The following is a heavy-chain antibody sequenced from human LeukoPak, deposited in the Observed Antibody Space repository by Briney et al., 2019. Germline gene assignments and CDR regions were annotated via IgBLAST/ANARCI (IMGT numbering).Heavy chain of an antibody. V-gene: IGHV3-21*01. J-gene: IGHJ5*01. Sequence: GGSLRLSCAASGFTFSSYSMNWVRQAPGKGLEWVSSISSSSSYIYYADSLKGRFTISRDDAKNSLYLQMDSLRAEDTAVYYCAKAGARGNVNWFDSWGQGTLVTVSS. CDR1: GFTFSSYS. CDR3: AKAGARGNVNWFDS. D-gene: IGHD1-1*01. CDR2: ISSSSSYI.